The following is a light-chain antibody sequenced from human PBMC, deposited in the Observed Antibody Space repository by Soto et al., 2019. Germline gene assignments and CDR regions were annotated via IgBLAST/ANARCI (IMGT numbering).Light chain of an antibody. V-gene: IGKV1-39*01. CDR2: ASS. CDR1: QSIGRF. J-gene: IGKJ2*01. Sequence: DIQMTQSPSSLSASVGDRVTISCRASQSIGRFFNWYQQKPGKAPKLLIYASSTLQGGVPSSFSGSGSGTDFTLTISSLQPDDVATYFCQQRYSTPYTFGQGTKLDIK. CDR3: QQRYSTPYT.